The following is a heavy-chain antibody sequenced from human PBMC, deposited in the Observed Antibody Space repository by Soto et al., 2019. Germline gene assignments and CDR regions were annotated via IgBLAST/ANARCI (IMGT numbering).Heavy chain of an antibody. CDR2: VYYIGSP. Sequence: KPSETLSLTCTVSGASVSSGSYYWSWIRQPPGKGLEWIGYVYYIGSPNCNPSLKSRVTMAVDTSKNQFSLKLSSVTAADTAVYYCAKQPYYHDSSGFYTEYFKHWGQGTLVTV. CDR1: GASVSSGSYY. V-gene: IGHV4-61*01. J-gene: IGHJ1*01. D-gene: IGHD3-22*01. CDR3: AKQPYYHDSSGFYTEYFKH.